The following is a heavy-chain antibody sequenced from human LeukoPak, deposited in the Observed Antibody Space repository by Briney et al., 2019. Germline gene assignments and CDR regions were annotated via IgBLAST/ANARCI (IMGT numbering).Heavy chain of an antibody. CDR1: GGSISSYY. J-gene: IGHJ4*02. Sequence: SETLSLTCTVSGGSISSYYWSWIRQPPGKGLEWIGYIYYSGSTNYNPSLKSRVTISVDTSKNQFSLKLSSVTAADTAVYYCARSPTLYFGADYWGQGTLVTVSS. CDR2: IYYSGST. CDR3: ARSPTLYFGADY. V-gene: IGHV4-59*01. D-gene: IGHD3-10*01.